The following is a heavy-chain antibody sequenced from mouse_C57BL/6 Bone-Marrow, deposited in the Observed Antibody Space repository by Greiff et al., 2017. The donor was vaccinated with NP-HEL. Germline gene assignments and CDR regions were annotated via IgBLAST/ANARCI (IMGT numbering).Heavy chain of an antibody. Sequence: EVQLQQSGAELVRPGASVKLSCTASGFNIKDDYMHWVKQRPEQGLEWIGWIDPENGDTEYASKFQGKATITADTSSNTAYLQLSSLTSEDTAVYYCTFYGSHFDYWGQGTTLTVSS. CDR2: IDPENGDT. J-gene: IGHJ2*01. CDR3: TFYGSHFDY. V-gene: IGHV14-4*01. CDR1: GFNIKDDY. D-gene: IGHD1-1*01.